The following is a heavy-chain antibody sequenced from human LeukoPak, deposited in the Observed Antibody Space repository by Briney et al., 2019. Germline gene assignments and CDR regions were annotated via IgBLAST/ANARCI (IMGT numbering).Heavy chain of an antibody. CDR3: ARSVPLWFGEKYYYFGMDV. CDR1: GYTFTSYG. D-gene: IGHD3-10*01. V-gene: IGHV1-18*01. CDR2: ISAYNGNT. Sequence: ASVKVSCKAPGYTFTSYGISWVRQAPGQGLEWMGWISAYNGNTNYAQKLQGRVTMTTDTSTSTAYMELRSLRSDDTAVYYCARSVPLWFGEKYYYFGMDVWGQGTTVTVSS. J-gene: IGHJ6*02.